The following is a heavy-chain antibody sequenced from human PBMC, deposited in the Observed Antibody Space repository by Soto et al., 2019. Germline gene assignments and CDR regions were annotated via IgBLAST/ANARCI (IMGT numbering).Heavy chain of an antibody. CDR3: ARGTTGTSYFFDY. V-gene: IGHV4-59*01. D-gene: IGHD2-8*02. J-gene: IGHJ4*02. CDR1: GGSISNYY. Sequence: SETLSLTCTVSGGSISNYYWSWIRQPPGKGLEWIGYTYFSGGTNYNPSLKSRVTISIDTSKNQFSLKLTSVTAADTAVYYCARGTTGTSYFFDYWGQGTLVTVSS. CDR2: TYFSGGT.